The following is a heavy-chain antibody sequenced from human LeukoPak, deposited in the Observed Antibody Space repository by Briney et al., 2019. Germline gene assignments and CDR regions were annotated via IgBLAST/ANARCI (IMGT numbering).Heavy chain of an antibody. Sequence: GGSLRLSCAASGFTVGNNQMTWVRQAPGKGLEWVSAISGSGGSTYYADSVKGRFTISRDNSKNTLYLQMNSLRAEDTAVYYCAKSSTSWRGWFDPWGQGTLVTVSS. J-gene: IGHJ5*02. CDR1: GFTVGNNQ. CDR2: ISGSGGST. D-gene: IGHD2-2*01. V-gene: IGHV3-23*01. CDR3: AKSSTSWRGWFDP.